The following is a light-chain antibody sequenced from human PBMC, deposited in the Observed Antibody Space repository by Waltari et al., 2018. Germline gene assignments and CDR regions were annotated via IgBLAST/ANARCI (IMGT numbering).Light chain of an antibody. J-gene: IGLJ2*01. V-gene: IGLV3-19*01. CDR1: SLRSYY. Sequence: SSELTQDPAVSVALGQTVRITCQGDSLRSYYASWYQQKPGQAPLLVIYGKDNRPSGIPDRFSGSSSGNTASLTITGAQAEDEADYYCNSLDSSGNHLVFGGGTKLTVL. CDR2: GKD. CDR3: NSLDSSGNHLV.